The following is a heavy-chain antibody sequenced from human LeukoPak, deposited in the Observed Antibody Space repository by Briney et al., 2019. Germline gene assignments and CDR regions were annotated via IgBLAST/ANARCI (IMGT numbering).Heavy chain of an antibody. J-gene: IGHJ4*02. CDR3: ARDGSSWPFFES. D-gene: IGHD6-13*01. Sequence: SGTLSLTCTVSGGSMSTFYWSWIRQPAGKGLEWIGRIYGSGTTNYNPALKSRVTMSVDTSKKQFSLKLTSVTAADTAVYYCARDGSSWPFFESWGQGTLVTVSS. CDR1: GGSMSTFY. V-gene: IGHV4-4*07. CDR2: IYGSGTT.